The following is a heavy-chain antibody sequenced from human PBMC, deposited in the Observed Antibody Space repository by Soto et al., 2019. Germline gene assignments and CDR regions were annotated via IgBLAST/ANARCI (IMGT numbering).Heavy chain of an antibody. J-gene: IGHJ4*02. D-gene: IGHD3-9*01. CDR3: ASMTGRTFDY. Sequence: DVQLVESGGGLVQPGGSLRLSCVASGITFSSYWMSWVRQAPGKGLEWVANIKQDGSEKYYVDSVKGRFTISRDNAKNSLYLQMNSLRAKDTAVYYCASMTGRTFDYWGQGTLVTVSS. CDR2: IKQDGSEK. V-gene: IGHV3-7*05. CDR1: GITFSSYW.